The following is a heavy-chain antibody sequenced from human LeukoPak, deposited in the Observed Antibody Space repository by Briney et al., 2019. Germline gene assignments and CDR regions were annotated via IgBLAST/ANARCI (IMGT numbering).Heavy chain of an antibody. CDR3: TREVVPAAGGFDY. V-gene: IGHV3-53*01. D-gene: IGHD2-2*01. J-gene: IGHJ4*02. CDR2: IYSGDNT. Sequence: GGSLRLSCAASGFTVRSNYMSWVRQAPGKGLEWVSVIYSGDNTYYADSVKGRFTISRDNSKNTLYLQMNSLRAEDTAVYYCTREVVPAAGGFDYWGQGTLVTVSS. CDR1: GFTVRSNY.